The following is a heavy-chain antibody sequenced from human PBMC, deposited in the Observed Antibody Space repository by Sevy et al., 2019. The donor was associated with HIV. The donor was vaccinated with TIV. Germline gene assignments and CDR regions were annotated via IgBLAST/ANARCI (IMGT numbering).Heavy chain of an antibody. V-gene: IGHV3-7*03. CDR3: ARGELWLQGGYYFDY. D-gene: IGHD5-18*01. J-gene: IGHJ4*02. CDR2: IKQDGSEK. CDR1: GFTFSSYW. Sequence: GESLKNSCAASGFTFSSYWMSWVRQAPGKGLEWVANIKQDGSEKYYVDSVKGRFTISRDNAKNSLYLQMNSLRAEDTAEYYCARGELWLQGGYYFDYWGQGTLVTVSS.